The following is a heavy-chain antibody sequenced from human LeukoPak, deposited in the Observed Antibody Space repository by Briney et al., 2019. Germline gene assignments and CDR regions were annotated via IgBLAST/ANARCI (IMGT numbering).Heavy chain of an antibody. Sequence: GGSLRLSCAASGFTFSSYGMHWVRQAPGKGLEWVAVISYDGSNKYYADSVKGRFTISRDNSKNTLYLQMNSLRAEDTAVYYCASSRAYCGGDCYSGYYYYMDVWGKGTTVTVSS. CDR1: GFTFSSYG. V-gene: IGHV3-30*03. CDR3: ASSRAYCGGDCYSGYYYYMDV. CDR2: ISYDGSNK. J-gene: IGHJ6*03. D-gene: IGHD2-21*02.